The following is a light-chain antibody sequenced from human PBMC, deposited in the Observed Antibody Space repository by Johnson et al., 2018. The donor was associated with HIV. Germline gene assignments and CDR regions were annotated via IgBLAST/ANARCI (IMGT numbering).Light chain of an antibody. CDR1: SSNIGNNY. CDR3: GTWDSSLSVQNYV. J-gene: IGLJ1*01. CDR2: ENN. Sequence: QSVLTQPPSVSAAPGQKVTISCSGSSSNIGNNYVSWYQQLPGTAPKLLIYENNKRPSGIPDRFSGSKSGTSATLGITGLQTGDEADYYCGTWDSSLSVQNYVVGTGTKVTVV. V-gene: IGLV1-51*02.